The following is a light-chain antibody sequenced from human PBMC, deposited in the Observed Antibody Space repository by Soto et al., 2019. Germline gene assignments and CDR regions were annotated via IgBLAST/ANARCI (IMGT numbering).Light chain of an antibody. V-gene: IGKV2-28*01. CDR3: MQALQTGYT. J-gene: IGKJ2*01. CDR1: QSLLHSNGYNY. CDR2: LGS. Sequence: IVMTQSPLSLPVTPGEPASISCRSSQSLLHSNGYNYLDWYLQKPGQSPQLLIYLGSNRASGVPDRFSGSGSGTDFTLKISGVEAEDVGVYYCMQALQTGYTFGQGTKVDIK.